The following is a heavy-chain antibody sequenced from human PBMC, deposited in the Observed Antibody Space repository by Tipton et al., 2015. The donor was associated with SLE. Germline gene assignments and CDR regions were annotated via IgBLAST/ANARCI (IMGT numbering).Heavy chain of an antibody. J-gene: IGHJ5*02. Sequence: TLSLTCTVSGYSISSGYYWGWIRQPPGKGLEWIGEIDHSGSTNYNPSLKSRVTISVDTSKNQFSLKLSSVTAADTAVYYCARWGAQLGTDNWFDPWGQGTLVTVSS. CDR2: IDHSGST. V-gene: IGHV4-38-2*02. D-gene: IGHD1-14*01. CDR1: GYSISSGYY. CDR3: ARWGAQLGTDNWFDP.